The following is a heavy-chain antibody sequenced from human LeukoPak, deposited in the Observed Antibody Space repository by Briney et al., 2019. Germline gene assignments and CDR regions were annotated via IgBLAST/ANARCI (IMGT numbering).Heavy chain of an antibody. CDR3: VRGDWYFES. J-gene: IGHJ4*02. Sequence: GGSLRLSCAASGFNFGDSRMTWVRQVPGKGLEWVANINQDGTEKHFLDSVEGRFTISRDNAKRSLFLQMSSLRSEDTAVYFCVRGDWYFESWGQGTLVTVSS. D-gene: IGHD2-21*01. V-gene: IGHV3-7*04. CDR2: INQDGTEK. CDR1: GFNFGDSR.